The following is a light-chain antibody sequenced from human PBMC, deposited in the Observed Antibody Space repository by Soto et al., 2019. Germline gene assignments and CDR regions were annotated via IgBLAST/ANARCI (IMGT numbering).Light chain of an antibody. CDR1: SSDVGKYDA. CDR3: CSYTNLDSVL. Sequence: QSALAQPASVSGSPGQSITISCSGTSSDVGKYDAVSWYQQHPGKAPKFIIYEVTKRPSGISDRFSGPKSGNTASLTISGLQAEDEAHYYCCSYTNLDSVLFGGGTKLTVL. V-gene: IGLV2-23*02. J-gene: IGLJ2*01. CDR2: EVT.